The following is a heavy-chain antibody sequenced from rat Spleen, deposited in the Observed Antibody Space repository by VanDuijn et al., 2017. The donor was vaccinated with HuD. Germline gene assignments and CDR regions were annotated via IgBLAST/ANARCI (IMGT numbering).Heavy chain of an antibody. D-gene: IGHD4-3*01. J-gene: IGHJ2*01. Sequence: EVQLVESGGGLVQPGRSLKLSCAASGFTFSNFGMHWIRQAPGKGLEWVASIINVGDNIHYQDSVKGRFTISRDNAQNTLYLQMNSLKSEDTATYYCARDGGELGYWGQGIMVTVSS. CDR1: GFTFSNFG. CDR2: IINVGDNI. CDR3: ARDGGELGY. V-gene: IGHV5-19*01.